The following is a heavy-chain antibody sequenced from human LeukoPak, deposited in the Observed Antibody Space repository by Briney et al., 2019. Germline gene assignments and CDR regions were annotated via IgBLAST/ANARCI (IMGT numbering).Heavy chain of an antibody. Sequence: PGGSLRLSCAAYGFSFNIYTMNWVRQAPGKGLEWVSSISFSSAYTYYADSVKGRFTISRDNAKNSLYLQMTSLRAEDTAMYYCARDSAGNDYWGQGTLVTVSS. CDR1: GFSFNIYT. J-gene: IGHJ4*02. D-gene: IGHD6-13*01. CDR2: ISFSSAYT. CDR3: ARDSAGNDY. V-gene: IGHV3-21*01.